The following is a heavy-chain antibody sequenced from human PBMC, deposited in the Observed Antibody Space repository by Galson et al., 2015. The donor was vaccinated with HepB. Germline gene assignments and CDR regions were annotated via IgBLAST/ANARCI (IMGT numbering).Heavy chain of an antibody. Sequence: SETLSLTCTVSGGSISSSSYYWGWIRQPPGKGLEWIGSIYYSGSTYYNPSLKSRVTISVDTSKNQFSLKLSSVTAADTAVYYCARQSPPFGDYVWGSYRYRRPENDAFDIWGQGTMVTVSS. J-gene: IGHJ3*02. V-gene: IGHV4-39*01. CDR3: ARQSPPFGDYVWGSYRYRRPENDAFDI. CDR1: GGSISSSSYY. CDR2: IYYSGST. D-gene: IGHD3-16*02.